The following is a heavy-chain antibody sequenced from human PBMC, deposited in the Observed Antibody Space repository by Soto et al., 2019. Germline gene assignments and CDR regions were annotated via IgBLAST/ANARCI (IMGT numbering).Heavy chain of an antibody. Sequence: SLRLSCAASGFTFSSYSMNWVRQAPGKGLEWVSSISSSSSYIYYADSVKGRFTISRDNAKNSLYLQMNSLRAEDTAVYYCARALGLRYFDWLDYWGQGTLVTVSS. CDR2: ISSSSSYI. CDR3: ARALGLRYFDWLDY. D-gene: IGHD3-9*01. CDR1: GFTFSSYS. V-gene: IGHV3-21*01. J-gene: IGHJ4*02.